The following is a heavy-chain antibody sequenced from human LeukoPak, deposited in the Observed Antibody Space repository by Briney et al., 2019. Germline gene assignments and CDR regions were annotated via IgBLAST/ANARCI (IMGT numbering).Heavy chain of an antibody. J-gene: IGHJ4*02. Sequence: GGSLRLSCAASGFTISDRFMDWVRQAPGKGLEWVGRTTNKANSYTTEYAASVKGRFTISRDESKNSLFLQMNSLKTEDTAVYYCARRTWGYFDYWGQGTLVTVSS. V-gene: IGHV3-72*01. CDR3: ARRTWGYFDY. CDR2: TTNKANSYTT. D-gene: IGHD7-27*01. CDR1: GFTISDRF.